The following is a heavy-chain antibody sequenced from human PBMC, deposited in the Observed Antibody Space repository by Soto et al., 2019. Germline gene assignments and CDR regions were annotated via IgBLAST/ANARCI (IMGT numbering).Heavy chain of an antibody. Sequence: SETLSLTCTVSGGSISSYYWSWIRQPPGKGLEWIGYIYYSGSTNYNPPLKSRVTISVDTSKNQFSLKLSSVTAADTAVYYCAREKVAATLSRWFDPGGQGTLVTVSS. CDR1: GGSISSYY. CDR2: IYYSGST. D-gene: IGHD2-15*01. J-gene: IGHJ5*02. V-gene: IGHV4-59*01. CDR3: AREKVAATLSRWFDP.